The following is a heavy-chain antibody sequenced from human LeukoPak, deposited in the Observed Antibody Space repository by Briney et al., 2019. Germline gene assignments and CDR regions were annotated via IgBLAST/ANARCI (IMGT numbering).Heavy chain of an antibody. CDR2: ISAYNGNT. Sequence: GASVKVSCKASGYTFTSYGISWVRQAPGQGLEWMGWISAYNGNTNYAQKLQGRVTMTTHTSTSTAYMELRSLRSDDTAVYYCARVQWLVANDAFVIWGQGTMVTVSS. J-gene: IGHJ3*02. CDR3: ARVQWLVANDAFVI. D-gene: IGHD6-19*01. V-gene: IGHV1-18*01. CDR1: GYTFTSYG.